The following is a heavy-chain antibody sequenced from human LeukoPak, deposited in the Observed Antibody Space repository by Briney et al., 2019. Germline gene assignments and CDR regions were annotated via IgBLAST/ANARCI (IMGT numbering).Heavy chain of an antibody. CDR2: IYYSGST. CDR1: GGSISSYY. CDR3: ARLSSWSSSWYANWFDP. Sequence: SETLSLTCTVSGGSISSYYWSWIRQPPGKGREGSGYIYYSGSTNYNPSLKSRVTISVDTSKNQFSLKLSSVTAADTAVYYCARLSSWSSSWYANWFDPWGQGTLVTVSS. J-gene: IGHJ5*02. V-gene: IGHV4-59*08. D-gene: IGHD6-13*01.